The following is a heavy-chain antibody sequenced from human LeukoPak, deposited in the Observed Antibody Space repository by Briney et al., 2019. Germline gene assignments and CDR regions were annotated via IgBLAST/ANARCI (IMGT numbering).Heavy chain of an antibody. Sequence: PSETLSLTCAVYGGSLSGYYWSWSRHPPGKGLEWIGEINHSGSTNYNPSLKSRVTISVDTSKNQFSLKLSSVTAADTAVYYCAGASLVFMSIWRWGHGTLVTVSS. J-gene: IGHJ4*01. CDR1: GGSLSGYY. D-gene: IGHD2-21*01. CDR2: INHSGST. V-gene: IGHV4-34*01. CDR3: AGASLVFMSIWR.